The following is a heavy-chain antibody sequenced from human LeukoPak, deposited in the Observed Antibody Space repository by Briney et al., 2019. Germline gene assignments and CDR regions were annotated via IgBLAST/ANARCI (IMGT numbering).Heavy chain of an antibody. J-gene: IGHJ4*02. CDR1: GFTFSTYA. CDR2: TSNVAKNK. D-gene: IGHD5-18*01. Sequence: PGGSLRLSCAASGFTFSTYALHWVRQAPGKGLEWVAVTSNVAKNKYYADSVKGRFTISRDDSTNTLYLQMSTLRAEDTAVYYCARDGVEYSYNTIFDYWGQGIMVTVSS. V-gene: IGHV3-30*15. CDR3: ARDGVEYSYNTIFDY.